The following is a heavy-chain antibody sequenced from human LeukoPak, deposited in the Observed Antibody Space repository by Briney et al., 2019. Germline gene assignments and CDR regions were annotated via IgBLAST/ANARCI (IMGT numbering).Heavy chain of an antibody. D-gene: IGHD6-19*01. CDR2: IYHSGST. J-gene: IGHJ4*02. Sequence: SETLSLTCAVPDGSISSSNWWSWVRQPPGKGLEWIGEIYHSGSTNYNPSLKSRVTISVDKSKNQFSLKLSSVTAADTAVYYCARDIAVAGFDYWGQGTLVTVSS. V-gene: IGHV4-4*02. CDR1: DGSISSSNW. CDR3: ARDIAVAGFDY.